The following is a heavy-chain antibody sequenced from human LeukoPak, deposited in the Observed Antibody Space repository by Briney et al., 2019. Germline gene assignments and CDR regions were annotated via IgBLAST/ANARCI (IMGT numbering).Heavy chain of an antibody. D-gene: IGHD1-26*01. Sequence: PGGSLRLSCAASGFTFPNYWMSWVRQAPGKGLEWVANIRQDGSEKFYVDSVKGRFTISRDNDKSSLYLQMNSLRGEDTAVYFCARVGGSWELLLWGQGTLVTVS. J-gene: IGHJ4*02. CDR1: GFTFPNYW. CDR3: ARVGGSWELLL. CDR2: IRQDGSEK. V-gene: IGHV3-7*01.